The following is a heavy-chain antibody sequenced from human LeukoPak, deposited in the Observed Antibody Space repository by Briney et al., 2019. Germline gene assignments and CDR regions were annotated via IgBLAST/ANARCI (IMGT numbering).Heavy chain of an antibody. Sequence: ASVKVSCKASGYTFTSYDIHWVRQATGQGLEWMGRMNPNRGDTDYAQKFQGRVTMTRDTSISTAYMELRSLRSDDTAVYYCARRDEAGELPGVYWGQGTLVTVSS. D-gene: IGHD3-16*01. CDR2: MNPNRGDT. CDR1: GYTFTSYD. CDR3: ARRDEAGELPGVY. J-gene: IGHJ4*02. V-gene: IGHV1-8*01.